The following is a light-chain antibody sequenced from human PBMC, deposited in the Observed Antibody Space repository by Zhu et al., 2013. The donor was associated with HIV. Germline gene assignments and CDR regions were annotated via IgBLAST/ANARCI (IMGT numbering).Light chain of an antibody. CDR3: SSYAGSKNFVL. V-gene: IGLV1-47*01. J-gene: IGLJ2*01. CDR2: MNN. CDR1: GSNIGSNF. Sequence: QSALTQPPSASGTPGQRVTISCSGSGSNIGSNFVSWYQQLPGTTPKLLIYMNNQRPSGVPDRFSGSRSGTSASLFISGLRSEDEANYYCSSYAGSKNFVLFGGGTKLTVL.